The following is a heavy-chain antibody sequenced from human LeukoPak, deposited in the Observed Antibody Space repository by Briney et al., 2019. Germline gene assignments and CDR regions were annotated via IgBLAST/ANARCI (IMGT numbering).Heavy chain of an antibody. Sequence: SETLSLTCTVSGGSISSYYWSWIRQPPGKGLEWIGYIYYSGSTNYNPSLKSRVTISVDTSKNQFSLKLSSVTAADTAVYYCARVEGGSYYYDYRGQGTLVTVSS. D-gene: IGHD1-26*01. V-gene: IGHV4-59*01. CDR1: GGSISSYY. J-gene: IGHJ4*02. CDR3: ARVEGGSYYYDY. CDR2: IYYSGST.